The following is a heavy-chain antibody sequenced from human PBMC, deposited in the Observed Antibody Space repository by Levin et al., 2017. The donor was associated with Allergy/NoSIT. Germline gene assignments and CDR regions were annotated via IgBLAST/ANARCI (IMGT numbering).Heavy chain of an antibody. CDR2: IYHSGST. D-gene: IGHD2-8*01. CDR1: GGSISTSSYY. V-gene: IGHV4-39*07. CDR3: ARDEMVHEIQYYYGMDV. Sequence: KASETLSLTCTVSGGSISTSSYYWGWIRQPPGKGLEWIGNIYHSGSTYYTPSLRSRVTISVDTSKNQFSLRVNSVTAADTAVYYCARDEMVHEIQYYYGMDVWGQGTTVTVS. J-gene: IGHJ6*02.